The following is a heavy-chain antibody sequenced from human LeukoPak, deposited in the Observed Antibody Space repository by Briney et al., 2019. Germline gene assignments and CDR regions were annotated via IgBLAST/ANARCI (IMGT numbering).Heavy chain of an antibody. CDR3: ARNSGSSPRNDAFDI. CDR1: GGTFSSYA. D-gene: IGHD1-26*01. Sequence: SVKVPCKASGGTFSSYAISWVRQAPGQGLEWMGGIIPIFGTANYAQKFQGRVTITADESTSTAYMELSSLRSEDTAVYYCARNSGSSPRNDAFDIWGQGTMVTVSS. V-gene: IGHV1-69*13. J-gene: IGHJ3*02. CDR2: IIPIFGTA.